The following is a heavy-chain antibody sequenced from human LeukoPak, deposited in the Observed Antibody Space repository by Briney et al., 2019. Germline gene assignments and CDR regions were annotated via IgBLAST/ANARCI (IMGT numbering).Heavy chain of an antibody. V-gene: IGHV4-34*01. CDR2: INHSGST. Sequence: SETLSLTCAVYGGSFSGYYWSWICQPPGKGLEWIGEINHSGSTNYNPSLKSRVTISVDTSKNQFSLKLSSVTAADTAVYYCAREQKTGYMDVWGKGTTVTVSS. J-gene: IGHJ6*03. D-gene: IGHD3-9*01. CDR3: AREQKTGYMDV. CDR1: GGSFSGYY.